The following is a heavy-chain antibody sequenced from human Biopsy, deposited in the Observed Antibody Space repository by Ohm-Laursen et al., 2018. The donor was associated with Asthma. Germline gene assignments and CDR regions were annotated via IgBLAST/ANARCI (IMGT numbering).Heavy chain of an antibody. V-gene: IGHV4-30-4*08. J-gene: IGHJ4*02. CDR1: GGSINIGDYY. Sequence: TLSLTCTVSGGSINIGDYYWSWIRQHPVKGLEWIGYIYYSGSTYYNPSLKSRATLSVDASKNQFSLKLTSVTAADTAVYYCVSPPGYWGQGTRVTVSS. CDR2: IYYSGST. CDR3: VSPPGY.